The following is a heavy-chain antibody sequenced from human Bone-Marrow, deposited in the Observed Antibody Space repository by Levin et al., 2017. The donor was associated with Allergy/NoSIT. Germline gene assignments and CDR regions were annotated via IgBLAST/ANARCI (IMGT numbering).Heavy chain of an antibody. CDR3: AKDKIVGAKRHSNWYFDL. V-gene: IGHV3-23*01. D-gene: IGHD1-26*01. J-gene: IGHJ2*01. CDR1: GFTFSSYA. Sequence: GESLKISCAASGFTFSSYAMSWVRQAPGKGLEWVSAISGSGGSTYYADSVKGRFTISRDNSKNTLYLQMNSLRAEDTAVYYCAKDKIVGAKRHSNWYFDLWGRGTLVTVSS. CDR2: ISGSGGST.